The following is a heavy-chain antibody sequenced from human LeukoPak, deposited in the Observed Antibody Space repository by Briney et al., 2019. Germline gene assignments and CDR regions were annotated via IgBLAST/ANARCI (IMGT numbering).Heavy chain of an antibody. CDR3: ARLRGSSWYRWFDP. CDR1: GGSISSSSYY. D-gene: IGHD6-13*01. J-gene: IGHJ5*02. V-gene: IGHV4-39*01. CDR2: IYYSGST. Sequence: KSSETLSLTCTVSGGSISSSSYYWGWIRQPPGKGLAWIGSIYYSGSTYYNPSLKSRFTISVDTSKNQFSLKLSSVTAADTAVYYCARLRGSSWYRWFDPWGQGTLVTVSS.